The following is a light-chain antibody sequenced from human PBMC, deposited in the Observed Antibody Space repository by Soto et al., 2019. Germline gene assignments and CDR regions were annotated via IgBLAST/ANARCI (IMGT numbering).Light chain of an antibody. CDR2: EVY. CDR3: CSYTDTSGRV. CDR1: SSDVGGYDS. Sequence: SVLGQTSSLSVSAGQSITISFIGTSSDVGGYDSVSWYQQHPGGAPKVIIYEVYYRPSGVSARFSDSKSGNTASLTISGVQPEDEADYFCCSYTDTSGRVFGGGTQLTVL. V-gene: IGLV2-14*01. J-gene: IGLJ3*02.